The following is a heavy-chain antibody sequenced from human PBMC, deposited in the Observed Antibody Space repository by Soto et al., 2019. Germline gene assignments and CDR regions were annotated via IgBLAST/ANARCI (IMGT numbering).Heavy chain of an antibody. CDR3: AKADNYDSLVDY. CDR1: EITFRSYR. CDR2: ISYDGSNK. V-gene: IGHV3-30*18. Sequence: AGSQRHTCADSEITFRSYRMHSNNQAPGKGLEWVAVISYDGSNKYYADSVKGRVTISRDNSKNTLYLQMNSLRAEDTAVSYCAKADNYDSLVDYWGPGTLVTVSS. J-gene: IGHJ4*02. D-gene: IGHD3-22*01.